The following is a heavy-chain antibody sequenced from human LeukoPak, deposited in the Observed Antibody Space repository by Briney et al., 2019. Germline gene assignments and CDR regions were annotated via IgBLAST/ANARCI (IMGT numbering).Heavy chain of an antibody. D-gene: IGHD2-2*01. J-gene: IGHJ6*03. CDR2: ISSSGSLI. V-gene: IGHV3-21*01. CDR1: EFTFSDFG. Sequence: KPGGSLRLSCEASEFTFSDFGMNWVRQAPGRGLEWISRISSSGSLINYADSVKGRFTISRDNAKNSMYLQMNSLRVDDTAVYYCVRGQGYCSDIRCSPGYYMDVRGKGTTVTVSS. CDR3: VRGQGYCSDIRCSPGYYMDV.